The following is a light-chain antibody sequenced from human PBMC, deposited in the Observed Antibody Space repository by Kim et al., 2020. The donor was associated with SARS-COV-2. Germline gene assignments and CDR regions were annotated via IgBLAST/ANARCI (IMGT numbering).Light chain of an antibody. Sequence: SASVGDRVTLTCRASQSVGSWVAWYQQKPGKAPKLLIYKASRLDSGVPSRFSGSGSGTEFTLTINSLQPDDFATYHCLQYNNYRAFGQGTKVDIK. CDR3: LQYNNYRA. CDR1: QSVGSW. J-gene: IGKJ1*01. CDR2: KAS. V-gene: IGKV1-5*03.